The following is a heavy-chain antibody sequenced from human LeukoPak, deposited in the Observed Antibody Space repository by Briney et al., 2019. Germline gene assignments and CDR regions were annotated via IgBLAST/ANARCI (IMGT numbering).Heavy chain of an antibody. CDR3: ARSEYYYDSSGHTNWFDP. CDR1: GFTFSDHY. V-gene: IGHV3-72*01. J-gene: IGHJ5*02. Sequence: GGSLRLSCAASGFTFSDHYMDWVRQAPGKGLEWVGRVRNKVYSYTTEYDASVKGRFTISRDDSKNSVYLQMNSLRAEDTAVYYCARSEYYYDSSGHTNWFDPWGQGTLVTVSS. D-gene: IGHD3-22*01. CDR2: VRNKVYSYTT.